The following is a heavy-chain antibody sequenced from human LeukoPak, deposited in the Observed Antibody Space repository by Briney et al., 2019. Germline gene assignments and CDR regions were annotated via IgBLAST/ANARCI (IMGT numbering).Heavy chain of an antibody. J-gene: IGHJ4*02. CDR1: GGSISGSSYY. CDR3: AVGGYSYDVGGGY. Sequence: SETLSLTCTVSGGSISGSSYYWGWIRQPPGKGLEWIGSIYYSGSTYYNPSLKSRVTISVDTSKNQFSLKLSSVTAADTAVYYCAVGGYSYDVGGGYWGQGTLVTVSS. CDR2: IYYSGST. V-gene: IGHV4-39*01. D-gene: IGHD5-18*01.